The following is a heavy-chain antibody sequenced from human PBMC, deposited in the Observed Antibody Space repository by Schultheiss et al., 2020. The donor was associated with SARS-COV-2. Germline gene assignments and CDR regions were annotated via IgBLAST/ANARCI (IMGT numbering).Heavy chain of an antibody. Sequence: GGSLRLSCAASGFTVSSNYMSWVRQAPGKGLEWVSVFYSGGSTYYADSVTGRFTISRDNSKNTLYLQMNSLRAEDTAVYYCAREETTVTTCNYYGMDVWGQGTAVTVSS. V-gene: IGHV3-66*01. D-gene: IGHD4-17*01. CDR1: GFTVSSNY. CDR2: FYSGGST. CDR3: AREETTVTTCNYYGMDV. J-gene: IGHJ6*02.